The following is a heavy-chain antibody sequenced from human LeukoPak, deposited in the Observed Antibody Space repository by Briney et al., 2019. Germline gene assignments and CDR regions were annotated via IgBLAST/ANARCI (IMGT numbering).Heavy chain of an antibody. D-gene: IGHD3-10*01. CDR2: LYYSGTT. CDR3: AKGWFEEAMGD. J-gene: IGHJ4*02. CDR1: GGSINSHY. Sequence: SETLSLTCTVSGGSINSHYWSWIRQEPGKGLEWIGILYYSGTTYYNPSLKRRVTISVDPSKNQFSLNLTSVTAADSAVYYCAKGWFEEAMGDWGQGTLVIVSS. V-gene: IGHV4-59*11.